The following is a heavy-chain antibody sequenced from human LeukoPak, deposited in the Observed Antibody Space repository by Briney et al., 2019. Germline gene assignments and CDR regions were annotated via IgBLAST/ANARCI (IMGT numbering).Heavy chain of an antibody. J-gene: IGHJ5*02. CDR1: GYTFTSYD. V-gene: IGHV1-8*01. CDR2: MNPNSGNT. Sequence: ASVKVSCKASGYTFTSYDINWVRQATGQGLEWMGWMNPNSGNTDYAQKFQGRVTMTRNTSISTAYMELSSLRFEDTAVYYCARHHYYYDSSGFDPWGQGTLVTVSA. CDR3: ARHHYYYDSSGFDP. D-gene: IGHD3-22*01.